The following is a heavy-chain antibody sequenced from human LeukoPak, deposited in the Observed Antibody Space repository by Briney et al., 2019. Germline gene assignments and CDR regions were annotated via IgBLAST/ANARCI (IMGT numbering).Heavy chain of an antibody. Sequence: SVKVSCKASGGTFSSYAISWVRQAPGQGLEWMGGIIPIFGTANYAQKFQGRVTITTDESTSTAYMELSSLRSEDTAVYYCARDLPSKYYYDSSGYYYVPGFDYWGQGTLVTVSS. J-gene: IGHJ4*02. V-gene: IGHV1-69*05. D-gene: IGHD3-22*01. CDR3: ARDLPSKYYYDSSGYYYVPGFDY. CDR2: IIPIFGTA. CDR1: GGTFSSYA.